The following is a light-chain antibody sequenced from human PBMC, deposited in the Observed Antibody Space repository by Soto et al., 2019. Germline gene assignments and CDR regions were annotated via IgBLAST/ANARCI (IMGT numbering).Light chain of an antibody. V-gene: IGKV3-20*01. J-gene: IGKJ4*01. CDR2: GAS. CDR1: QSVSSNY. CDR3: QRYGTSPPLT. Sequence: EIVLTQSPGTLSLSPGERATLSCRASQSVSSNYLAWYQQKPGQAPRLLMYGASSRATGIPDRFSGSGSATDFTLTISRLEPEDFAVYYCQRYGTSPPLTFGGGTKVEIK.